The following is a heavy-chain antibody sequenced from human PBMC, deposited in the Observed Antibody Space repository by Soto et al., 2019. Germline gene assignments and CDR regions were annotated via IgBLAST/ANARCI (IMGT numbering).Heavy chain of an antibody. J-gene: IGHJ5*01. CDR1: GGTFGNLG. CDR2: TIPIFDTP. Sequence: SVKVSCKASGGTFGNLGISWLRQAPGQGLEWMGGTIPIFDTPHSAEKFRDRLTITADATSTAYMELTSLSSEDTATYYCARDREDGSGTKYNWFDSWGQGTLVTVSS. CDR3: ARDREDGSGTKYNWFDS. D-gene: IGHD3-10*01. V-gene: IGHV1-69*13.